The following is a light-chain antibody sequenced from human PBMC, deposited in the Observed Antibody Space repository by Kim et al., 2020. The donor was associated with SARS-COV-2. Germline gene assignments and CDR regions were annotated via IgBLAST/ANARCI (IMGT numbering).Light chain of an antibody. CDR2: YDR. CDR3: QVWDSSSDHHF. J-gene: IGLJ1*01. Sequence: APGKTARITCGGKNIGIKSVHWYQQKPGQAPILVIYYDRDRPSGIPERFSGSNSANTATLTISRVDAGDEADYYCQVWDSSSDHHFFGTGTKVTVL. CDR1: NIGIKS. V-gene: IGLV3-21*04.